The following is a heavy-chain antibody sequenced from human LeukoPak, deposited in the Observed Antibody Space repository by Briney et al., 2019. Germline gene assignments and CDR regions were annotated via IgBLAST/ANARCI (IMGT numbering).Heavy chain of an antibody. Sequence: PSETLSLTCTVSGGSISSSSYYWGWIRQPPGKGLEWIGSIYYSGSTNYNPSLKSRVTISVDTSKNQFSLKLSSVTAADTAVYYCARDYRITMVRGERWFDPWGQGTLVTVSS. CDR1: GGSISSSSYY. V-gene: IGHV4-39*07. D-gene: IGHD3-10*01. CDR3: ARDYRITMVRGERWFDP. CDR2: IYYSGST. J-gene: IGHJ5*02.